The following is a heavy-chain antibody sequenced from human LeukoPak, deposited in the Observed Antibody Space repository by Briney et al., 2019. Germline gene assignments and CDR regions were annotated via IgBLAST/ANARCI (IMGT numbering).Heavy chain of an antibody. CDR2: ISWNSGSI. J-gene: IGHJ4*02. Sequence: GRSLRLSCAASGLIFSNHAMHWVRQAPGKGLEWVSGISWNSGSIAYVDSVKGRFTISRDNAKNTLYLEMNSLRPEDTALYYCAKDKGIVGAYNCFDYWGQGTLVTVSS. CDR3: AKDKGIVGAYNCFDY. CDR1: GLIFSNHA. D-gene: IGHD1-26*01. V-gene: IGHV3-9*01.